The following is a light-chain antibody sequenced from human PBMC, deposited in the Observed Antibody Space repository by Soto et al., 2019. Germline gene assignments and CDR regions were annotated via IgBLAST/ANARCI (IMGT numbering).Light chain of an antibody. CDR1: QGVSSFY. Sequence: EIVLTQSPGTLSLSPGERATLSCRASQGVSSFYLAWYQQKPGQAPRLLIYGASSRATGIPDRFSGSGSGTDFTLTISRLEPEDFAVYYCQQVGSSPKTFGQGTKVEIK. V-gene: IGKV3-20*01. J-gene: IGKJ1*01. CDR2: GAS. CDR3: QQVGSSPKT.